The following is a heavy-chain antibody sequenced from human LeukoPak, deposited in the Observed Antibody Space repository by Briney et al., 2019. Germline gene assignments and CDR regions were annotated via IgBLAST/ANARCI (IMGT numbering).Heavy chain of an antibody. CDR3: ARGKYSSGWFDY. D-gene: IGHD6-19*01. CDR1: GVTFSDYW. CDR2: IQSDGSST. V-gene: IGHV3-74*01. J-gene: IGHJ4*02. Sequence: GGSLRLSCAASGVTFSDYWMNWVRQAPGKGLAWVSRIQSDGSSTDYADSVKGRFTISRDNAKNSLYLQMNSLRAEDTAVYYCARGKYSSGWFDYWGQGTLVTVSS.